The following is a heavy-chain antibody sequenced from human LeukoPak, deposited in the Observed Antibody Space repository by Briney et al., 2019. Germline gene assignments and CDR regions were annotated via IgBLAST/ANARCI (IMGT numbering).Heavy chain of an antibody. Sequence: GGSLRLSCAAPGFTFSSYGMHWVPQAPGKGLEWVAVIWYDGSNKYYADSVKGRFTISRDNSKNTLYLQMNSLRAEDTAVYYCARGDYGDYDAFDIWGQGTMVTVSS. J-gene: IGHJ3*02. CDR1: GFTFSSYG. D-gene: IGHD4-17*01. V-gene: IGHV3-33*01. CDR3: ARGDYGDYDAFDI. CDR2: IWYDGSNK.